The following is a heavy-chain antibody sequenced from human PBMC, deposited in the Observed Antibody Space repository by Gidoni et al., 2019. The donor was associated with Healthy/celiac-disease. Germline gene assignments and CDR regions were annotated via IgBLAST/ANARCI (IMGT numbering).Heavy chain of an antibody. Sequence: GSTFSHYYMSWIRQAPGKGLEWVSYISRSGSTIYYADSVKGRCTISRDNAKNSLYLQMNSLRAEDTAVYYCARSGTHYDSSGYDLDYWGQVTLVTVSS. D-gene: IGHD3-22*01. J-gene: IGHJ4*02. CDR3: ARSGTHYDSSGYDLDY. CDR1: GSTFSHYY. CDR2: ISRSGSTI. V-gene: IGHV3-11*01.